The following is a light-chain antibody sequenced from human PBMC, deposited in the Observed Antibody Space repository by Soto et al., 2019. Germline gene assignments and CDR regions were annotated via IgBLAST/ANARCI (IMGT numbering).Light chain of an antibody. J-gene: IGKJ4*01. Sequence: DIQLTQSPSFLSASVGDRVTISCRASQGISSYLAWYQQKPGKAPKFLIYAASTLQSGVPSRFSGSGSGTEFTLTISSLQPEDCATYYCQQVNSYPVTFGGGTKVEIK. CDR3: QQVNSYPVT. CDR2: AAS. CDR1: QGISSY. V-gene: IGKV1-9*01.